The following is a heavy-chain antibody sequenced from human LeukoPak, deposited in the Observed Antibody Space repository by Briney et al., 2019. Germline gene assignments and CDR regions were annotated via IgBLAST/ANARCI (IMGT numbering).Heavy chain of an antibody. D-gene: IGHD3-10*01. J-gene: IGHJ4*02. CDR1: GFTFSSYA. CDR3: ARDSQLWFGEFYFDY. CDR2: ISYDGSNK. V-gene: IGHV3-30-3*01. Sequence: GGSLRLSCAASGFTFSSYAMHWVRQAPGKGLEWVAVISYDGSNKYYADSVKGRFTISRDNSKNTLYLQMNSLRAEDTAVYYCARDSQLWFGEFYFDYRGQGTLVTVSS.